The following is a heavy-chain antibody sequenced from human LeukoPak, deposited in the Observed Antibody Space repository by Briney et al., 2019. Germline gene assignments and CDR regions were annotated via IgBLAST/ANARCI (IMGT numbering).Heavy chain of an antibody. J-gene: IGHJ6*02. CDR1: DGSISSYY. V-gene: IGHV4-59*01. D-gene: IGHD3-10*01. CDR3: ARDYGSGSYRYYGMDV. CDR2: IYYSGST. Sequence: SETLSLTCTVSDGSISSYYWTWIRQPPGKGLEWIGNIYYSGSTNYNPSLKSRVTISVDTSKNQFSLKLSSVTAADTAVYYCARDYGSGSYRYYGMDVWGQGTTVTVSS.